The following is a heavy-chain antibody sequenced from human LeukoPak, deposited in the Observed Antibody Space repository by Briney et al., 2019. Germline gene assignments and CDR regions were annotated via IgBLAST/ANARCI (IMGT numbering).Heavy chain of an antibody. D-gene: IGHD2-2*02. Sequence: SVKVSCKASGGTFIRYAISWVRQAPGQGLEWMGGIIPIFGTANYAQKFQGRVTITTDESTSTAYMELGSLRSEDTAVYYCATGYCSSTSCYTDMDVWGKGTTVTVSS. V-gene: IGHV1-69*05. CDR2: IIPIFGTA. CDR1: GGTFIRYA. CDR3: ATGYCSSTSCYTDMDV. J-gene: IGHJ6*03.